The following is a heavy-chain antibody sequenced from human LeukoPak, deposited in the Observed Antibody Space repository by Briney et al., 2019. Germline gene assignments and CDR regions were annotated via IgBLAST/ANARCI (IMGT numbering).Heavy chain of an antibody. CDR1: GFTFSSYS. CDR3: ARGGGSYYYGMDV. Sequence: GGSLRLSCAASGFTFSSYSMNWVRQAPGKRLEWVSYMSSSSSTIYYADSVKGRFTISRDNAKNSLYLQMNSLRAEDTAVYYCARGGGSYYYGMDVWGQGTTVTVSS. D-gene: IGHD1-26*01. CDR2: MSSSSSTI. V-gene: IGHV3-48*01. J-gene: IGHJ6*02.